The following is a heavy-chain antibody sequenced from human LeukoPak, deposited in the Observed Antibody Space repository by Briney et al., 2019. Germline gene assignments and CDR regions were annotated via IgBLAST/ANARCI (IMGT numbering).Heavy chain of an antibody. D-gene: IGHD3-22*01. Sequence: PGGSLRLSCAASGFTFSSYWMSWVRQAPGKGLEWVSYISSSGSTIYYADSVKGRFTISRDNAKNSLYLQMNSLRAEDTAVYYCARVPYYDSSGYYFYFQHWGQGTLVTVSS. CDR2: ISSSGSTI. V-gene: IGHV3-48*04. J-gene: IGHJ1*01. CDR1: GFTFSSYW. CDR3: ARVPYYDSSGYYFYFQH.